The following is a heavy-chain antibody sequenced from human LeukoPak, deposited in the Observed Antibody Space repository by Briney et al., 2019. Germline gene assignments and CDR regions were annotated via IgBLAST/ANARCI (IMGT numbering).Heavy chain of an antibody. CDR3: ARAITGESWYFDL. CDR2: ISSTSTYI. J-gene: IGHJ2*01. CDR1: GFTFSSNA. Sequence: GGSLRLSSAASGFTFSSNAMTWVRQAPGRGLEWVSYISSTSTYIYNADSVKGRFTISRDNAESSLYLQMSSLRADDTAVYYCARAITGESWYFDLWGRGTLVTVSS. D-gene: IGHD7-27*01. V-gene: IGHV3-21*01.